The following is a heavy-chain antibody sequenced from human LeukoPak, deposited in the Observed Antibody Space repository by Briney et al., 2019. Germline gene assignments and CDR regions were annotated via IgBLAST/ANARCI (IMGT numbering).Heavy chain of an antibody. CDR2: IWYDGSNK. Sequence: PGGSLRLSCAASGFTFSSYGMDWVRQAPGKGLEWVAVIWYDGSNKYYADSVKGRFTISRDNSKNTLYLQMNSLRAEDTAVYYCARERYNWNYGALDVWGQGTTVTVSS. J-gene: IGHJ6*02. D-gene: IGHD1-7*01. CDR3: ARERYNWNYGALDV. V-gene: IGHV3-33*01. CDR1: GFTFSSYG.